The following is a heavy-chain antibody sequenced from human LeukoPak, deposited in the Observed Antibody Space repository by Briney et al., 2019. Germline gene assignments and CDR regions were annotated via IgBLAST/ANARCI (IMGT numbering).Heavy chain of an antibody. CDR1: GGSISSGGYY. D-gene: IGHD1-1*01. Sequence: SETLSLTCTVSGGSISSGGYYWSWIRQPPGKGLEWIGYIYHSGGTYYNPSLKSRVTISVDRSKNQFSLKLSSVTAADTAVYYCARARGGTTGTRYYYYYMDVWGKGTTVTVSS. J-gene: IGHJ6*03. V-gene: IGHV4-30-2*01. CDR2: IYHSGGT. CDR3: ARARGGTTGTRYYYYYMDV.